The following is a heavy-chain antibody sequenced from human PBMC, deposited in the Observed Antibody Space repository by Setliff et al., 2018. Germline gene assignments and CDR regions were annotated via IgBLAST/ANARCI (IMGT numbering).Heavy chain of an antibody. CDR3: ARTCSGSGCYAGLES. CDR1: GFTFSSYR. Sequence: HPGGSLRLSCVASGFTFSSYRMHWVRQAPGKGLEWVAVIWDDGGNKYHADSVKGRFTISRDNSKNTLYLQMNSLRPEDTAVYYCARTCSGSGCYAGLESWGQGTPVTSPQ. V-gene: IGHV3-33*08. D-gene: IGHD2-15*01. J-gene: IGHJ4*02. CDR2: IWDDGGNK.